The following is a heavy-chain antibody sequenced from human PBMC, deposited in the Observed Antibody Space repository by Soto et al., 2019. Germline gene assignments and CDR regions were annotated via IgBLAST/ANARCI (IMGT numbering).Heavy chain of an antibody. CDR1: GYTFTSYY. Sequence: ASVKVSCKASGYTFTSYYMHWVRQAPGQGLEWMGIINPSGGSTSYAQKFQGRVTMTRDTSTGTVYMELSSLRSEDTAVYYCARGRFDSSALFYYYYGMDVWGQGTTVTVSS. CDR2: INPSGGST. CDR3: ARGRFDSSALFYYYYGMDV. J-gene: IGHJ6*02. D-gene: IGHD3-22*01. V-gene: IGHV1-46*01.